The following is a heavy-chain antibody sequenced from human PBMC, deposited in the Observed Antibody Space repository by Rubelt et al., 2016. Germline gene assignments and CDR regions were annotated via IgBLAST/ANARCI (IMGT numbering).Heavy chain of an antibody. V-gene: IGHV2-26*01. D-gene: IGHD1-26*01. CDR3: ARIPGRLGGATHFDAHHFDY. J-gene: IGHJ4*02. CDR1: GFSLSNARMG. CDR2: IFSNDEK. Sequence: QVTLKESGPVLVKPTETLTLTCTVSGFSLSNARMGVSWIRQPPGKALEWLAHIFSNDEKSYSTSLKSRLTISKDTSKSQVVLTMTNMDPVDTATYYCARIPGRLGGATHFDAHHFDYWGQGTLVTVSS.